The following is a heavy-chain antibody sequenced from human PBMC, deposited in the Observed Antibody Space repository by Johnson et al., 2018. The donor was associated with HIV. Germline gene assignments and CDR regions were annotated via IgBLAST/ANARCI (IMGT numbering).Heavy chain of an antibody. D-gene: IGHD6-6*01. CDR3: ARDTSIAAARAFDI. CDR1: GFTFSNYG. CDR2: ISFAGMKK. J-gene: IGHJ3*02. V-gene: IGHV3-30*03. Sequence: VQLVESGGGVVQPGRSLRLSCAASGFTFSNYGMAWVRQAPGKGLEWVAVISFAGMKKHYADSVRGRFTISRDNSKGTLYLQMNSLRAEDTAVYYCARDTSIAAARAFDIWGQGTMVTVSS.